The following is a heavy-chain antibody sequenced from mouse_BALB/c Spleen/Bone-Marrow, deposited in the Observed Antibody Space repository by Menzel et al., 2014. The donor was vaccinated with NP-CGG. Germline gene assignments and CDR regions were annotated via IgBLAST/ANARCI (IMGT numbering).Heavy chain of an antibody. CDR1: GFSLTNYG. CDR3: ARGYGNYGYAMDY. V-gene: IGHV2-9*02. D-gene: IGHD2-1*01. CDR2: IWTGGST. Sequence: VKVEESGPGLVAPSQSLSITCTVSGFSLTNYGVHWVRQPPGKGLEWLGVIWTGGSTNYNSALMSRLSFSKDNSKSQVFLKMNSLQTDDRAMYYCARGYGNYGYAMDYWGQGTSVTVSS. J-gene: IGHJ4*01.